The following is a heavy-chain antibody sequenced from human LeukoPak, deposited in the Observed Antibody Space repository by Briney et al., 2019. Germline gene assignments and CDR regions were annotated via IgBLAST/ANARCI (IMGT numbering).Heavy chain of an antibody. D-gene: IGHD3-10*01. CDR2: ISSSGSTI. Sequence: GGSLRLSCAASGFTFSSYEMNWVRQAPGKGREGVSYISSSGSTIYYADSVKGRFTISRDNAKNSLYLQMNSLRAEDTAVYYCARSPSPYGSGTTPGGDYWGQGTLVTVSS. J-gene: IGHJ4*02. CDR3: ARSPSPYGSGTTPGGDY. V-gene: IGHV3-48*03. CDR1: GFTFSSYE.